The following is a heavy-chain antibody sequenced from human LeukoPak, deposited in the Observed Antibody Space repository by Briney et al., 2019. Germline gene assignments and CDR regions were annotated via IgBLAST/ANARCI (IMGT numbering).Heavy chain of an antibody. CDR3: ATGSQWLVPLFDY. Sequence: PSETLSLTCTVSGGSISSYYWSWIRQPPGKGLEWIGYIYYSGSTNYNPSLKSRVTISVDTSKNQFSLKLSSVTAADTAVYYCATGSQWLVPLFDYWGQGTLVTVSS. D-gene: IGHD6-19*01. J-gene: IGHJ4*02. CDR2: IYYSGST. CDR1: GGSISSYY. V-gene: IGHV4-59*08.